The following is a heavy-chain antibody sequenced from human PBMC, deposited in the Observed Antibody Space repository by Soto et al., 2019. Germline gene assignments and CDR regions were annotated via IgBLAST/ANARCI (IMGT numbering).Heavy chain of an antibody. CDR1: GFTFSSYW. CDR2: INSDGSTT. J-gene: IGHJ4*02. V-gene: IGHV3-74*01. CDR3: AREGATVTDFDY. Sequence: EVQLVESGGGLVQPGGSLRLSCAASGFTFSSYWMHWVRQAPGKGLVWVSRINSDGSTTSYADSVKGRFTISRDNAKNTLHLQINSLRAEDTAVYYCAREGATVTDFDYWGQGTLVTVSS. D-gene: IGHD4-17*01.